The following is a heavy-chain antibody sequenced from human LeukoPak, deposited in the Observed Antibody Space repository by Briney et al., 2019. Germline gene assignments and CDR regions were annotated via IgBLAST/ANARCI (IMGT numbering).Heavy chain of an antibody. D-gene: IGHD6-6*01. Sequence: ASVKVSCKASGGTFNSYAISWVRQAPGQGLEWMGWISAYNGNTNYAQKLQGRVTMTTDTSTSTAYMELRSLRSDDTAVYYCARERKQLEAFDIWGQGTMVTVSS. CDR3: ARERKQLEAFDI. J-gene: IGHJ3*02. V-gene: IGHV1-18*01. CDR2: ISAYNGNT. CDR1: GGTFNSYA.